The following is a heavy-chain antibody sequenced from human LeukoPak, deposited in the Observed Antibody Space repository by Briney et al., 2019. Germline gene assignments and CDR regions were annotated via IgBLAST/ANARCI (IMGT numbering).Heavy chain of an antibody. D-gene: IGHD2-15*01. V-gene: IGHV4-30-2*01. CDR2: IYHSGST. J-gene: IGHJ3*01. CDR1: GGSISSGDYY. Sequence: SETLSLTCTVSGGSISSGDYYWSWIRQPPGKGLEWIGYIYHSGSTYYNPSLKSRVAISVDRSKNQFSLKLSSVTAADTAVYYCANADRFCSGGSCPVPDAFDFWGQGTMVTVSS. CDR3: ANADRFCSGGSCPVPDAFDF.